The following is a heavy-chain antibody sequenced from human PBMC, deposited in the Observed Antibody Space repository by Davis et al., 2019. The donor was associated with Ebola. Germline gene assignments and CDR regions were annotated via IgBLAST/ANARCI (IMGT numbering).Heavy chain of an antibody. J-gene: IGHJ6*02. CDR2: INPNSGGT. D-gene: IGHD3-22*01. CDR1: GYTFTGNY. CDR3: ARGGITMMIVPRDYYYGLDV. V-gene: IGHV1-2*06. Sequence: ASVKVSCKASGYTFTGNYIQWVRQAPGQGLEWMGRINPNSGGTHYAQKFQGRVTMSRDTSTSTAYMEMSRLRSDDTAVYFCARGGITMMIVPRDYYYGLDVWGQGTTVTVSS.